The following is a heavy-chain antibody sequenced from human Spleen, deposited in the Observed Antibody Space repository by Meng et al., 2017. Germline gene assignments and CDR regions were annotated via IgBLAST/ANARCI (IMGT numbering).Heavy chain of an antibody. J-gene: IGHJ4*02. CDR1: GFTFNNYA. CDR3: VRRAAGNFDY. Sequence: GESLKISCAASGFTFNNYAMTWVRQGPGKGLEWVSAIGGGGGTDYADSVKGRFTIPRDNSENTLFLQMNSLGPEDTTIYFCVRRAAGNFDYWGQGTLVTVSS. D-gene: IGHD6-13*01. CDR2: IGGGGGT. V-gene: IGHV3-23*01.